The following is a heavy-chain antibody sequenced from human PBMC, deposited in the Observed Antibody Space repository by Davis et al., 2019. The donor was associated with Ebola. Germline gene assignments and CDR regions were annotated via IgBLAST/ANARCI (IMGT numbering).Heavy chain of an antibody. V-gene: IGHV3-73*01. Sequence: GGSLRLSCAASGFTFSGSAMHWVRQASGKGLEWVGRIRSKVNSYATAYAASVKGRFTISRDDSKNTAYLQMNSLRAEDTAVYYCARQGGYYYDSSAFLYWGQGTLVTVSS. J-gene: IGHJ4*02. CDR1: GFTFSGSA. D-gene: IGHD3-22*01. CDR3: ARQGGYYYDSSAFLY. CDR2: IRSKVNSYAT.